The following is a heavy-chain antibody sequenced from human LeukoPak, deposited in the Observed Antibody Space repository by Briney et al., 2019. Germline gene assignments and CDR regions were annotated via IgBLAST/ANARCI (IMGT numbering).Heavy chain of an antibody. D-gene: IGHD7-27*01. CDR1: GFTFTGYW. CDR2: IKQDGSQK. V-gene: IGHV3-7*01. Sequence: GGSLRLSCAASGFTFTGYWMVWVRQAPGKGLEWVANIKQDGSQKHYVDSVKGRFTISRDNAKKSLYLQVSNLRAEDTGVYYCAREDWGPDYWGQGTLVTVSS. CDR3: AREDWGPDY. J-gene: IGHJ4*02.